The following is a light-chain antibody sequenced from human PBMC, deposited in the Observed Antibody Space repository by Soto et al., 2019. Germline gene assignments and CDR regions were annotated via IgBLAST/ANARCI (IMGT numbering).Light chain of an antibody. CDR2: GAS. V-gene: IGKV1-39*01. CDR3: QQSLSSPRT. CDR1: QTLNNF. Sequence: DIQMTQSPSSLFASVGDRVTVPCRASQTLNNFLNWYHQKPGKAPKLLIYGASSLQSGVPSRFSGGGSGTTFTLPITSVQPEDLGIYDCQQSLSSPRTFCQGT. J-gene: IGKJ1*01.